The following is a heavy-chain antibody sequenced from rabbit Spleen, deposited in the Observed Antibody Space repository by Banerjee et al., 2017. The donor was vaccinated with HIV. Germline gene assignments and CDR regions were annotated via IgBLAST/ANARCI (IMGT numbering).Heavy chain of an antibody. CDR3: ARDTGSSFSSYGMDL. CDR2: INIGTGTT. D-gene: IGHD8-1*01. J-gene: IGHJ6*01. V-gene: IGHV1S40*01. CDR1: GFSFSSGYY. Sequence: QSLEESGGDLVKPEGSLTLTCTASGFSFSSGYYMSWVRQAPGKGPEWTAYINIGTGTTYYASWAKGRFTISKTSSTTVTLQMTSLTVADTATYFCARDTGSSFSSYGMDLWGQGTLVTVS.